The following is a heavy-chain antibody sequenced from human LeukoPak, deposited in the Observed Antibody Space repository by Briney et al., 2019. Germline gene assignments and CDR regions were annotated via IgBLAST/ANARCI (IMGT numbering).Heavy chain of an antibody. Sequence: PSETLSLTCAVYGGPFSGYYWSWIRQPPGKGLEWIGEINHSGSANYNPSLKSRVTISVDMSKNQFSLKLSSVTAADTAVYYCARARGDYYDSSGYYSAFDYWGQGTLVTVSS. CDR1: GGPFSGYY. J-gene: IGHJ4*02. D-gene: IGHD3-22*01. CDR2: INHSGSA. CDR3: ARARGDYYDSSGYYSAFDY. V-gene: IGHV4-34*01.